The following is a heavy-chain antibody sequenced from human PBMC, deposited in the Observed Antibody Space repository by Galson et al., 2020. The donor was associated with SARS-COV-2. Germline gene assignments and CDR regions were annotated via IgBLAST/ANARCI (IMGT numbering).Heavy chain of an antibody. CDR2: IHSTGAT. D-gene: IGHD1-26*01. Sequence: SETLSLTCTVSGGSVSGFYWSWIRQTPGKGLEWIAYIHSTGATGYNPPLKGRVTISVAVSKNQFSLKLTSVTAADTAVYYCARGWYYGSFRFDAWGQGTLATVYS. V-gene: IGHV4-59*08. CDR3: ARGWYYGSFRFDA. CDR1: GGSVSGFY. J-gene: IGHJ4*02.